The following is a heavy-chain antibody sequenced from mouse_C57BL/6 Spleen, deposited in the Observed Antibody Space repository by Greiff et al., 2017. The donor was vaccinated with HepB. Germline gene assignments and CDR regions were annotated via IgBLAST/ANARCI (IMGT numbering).Heavy chain of an antibody. V-gene: IGHV3-1*01. D-gene: IGHD3-2*02. CDR1: GYSITSGYD. Sequence: VQLKESGPGMVKPSQSLSLTCTVTGYSITSGYDWHWIRHFPGNKLEWMGYISYSGSTNYNPSLKSRISITHDTSKNHFFLKLNSVTTEDTATYYCARGGWGGFAYWGQGTLVTVSA. J-gene: IGHJ3*01. CDR2: ISYSGST. CDR3: ARGGWGGFAY.